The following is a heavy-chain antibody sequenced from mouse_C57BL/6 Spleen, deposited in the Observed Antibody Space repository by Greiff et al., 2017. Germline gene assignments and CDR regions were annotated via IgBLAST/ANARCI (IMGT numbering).Heavy chain of an antibody. V-gene: IGHV1-7*01. Sequence: QVQLKESGAELAKPGASVKLSCKASGYTFTRYWMHWVKQRPGQGLEWIGYINPSSGYTKYNQKFKDKATLTADKSSSTAYMQLSSLTYEDSAVYYCAFHTGGDYGSSYGAMDYWGQGTSVTVSS. CDR1: GYTFTRYW. D-gene: IGHD1-1*01. J-gene: IGHJ4*01. CDR3: AFHTGGDYGSSYGAMDY. CDR2: INPSSGYT.